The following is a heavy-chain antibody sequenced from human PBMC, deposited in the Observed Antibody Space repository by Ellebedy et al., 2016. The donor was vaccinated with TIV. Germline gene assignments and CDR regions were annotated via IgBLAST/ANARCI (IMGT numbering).Heavy chain of an antibody. Sequence: GESLKISXAASGFTFSSYSMNWVRQAPGKGLEWVSSISSSSSYIYYADSVKGRFTISRDNAKNSLYLQMNSLRAEDTAVYYCARARRDGYKRYWYFDLWGRGTLVTVSS. CDR3: ARARRDGYKRYWYFDL. CDR1: GFTFSSYS. D-gene: IGHD5-24*01. CDR2: ISSSSSYI. V-gene: IGHV3-21*01. J-gene: IGHJ2*01.